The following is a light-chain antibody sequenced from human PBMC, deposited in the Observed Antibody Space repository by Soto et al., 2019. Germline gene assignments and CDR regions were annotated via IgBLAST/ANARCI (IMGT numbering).Light chain of an antibody. J-gene: IGKJ1*01. CDR2: GAS. CDR1: QSISNNY. V-gene: IGKV3-20*01. CDR3: QQYDVSPRT. Sequence: EIVLTQSPGTLSLSPGERATLSCRTSQSISNNYLAWYQQKPGQAPRLLIYGASRRAIGIPDRFSGSGSGTDFILTISRLEPEDVAVYYCQQYDVSPRTFGQGNKVDVK.